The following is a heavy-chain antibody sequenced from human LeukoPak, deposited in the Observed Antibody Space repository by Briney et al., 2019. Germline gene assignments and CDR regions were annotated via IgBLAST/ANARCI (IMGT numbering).Heavy chain of an antibody. D-gene: IGHD3-10*01. J-gene: IGHJ4*02. Sequence: ASVKVSCKASGYTFTRYYTHWVRQAPGQGLEWMGIINPSSGSANYAQKLQGRVTMTRDTSTSTVYMELSSLRSEDTAVYYCARDVSQGSGSYRNQAFDYWGQGTLVTVSS. CDR2: INPSSGSA. V-gene: IGHV1-46*04. CDR3: ARDVSQGSGSYRNQAFDY. CDR1: GYTFTRYY.